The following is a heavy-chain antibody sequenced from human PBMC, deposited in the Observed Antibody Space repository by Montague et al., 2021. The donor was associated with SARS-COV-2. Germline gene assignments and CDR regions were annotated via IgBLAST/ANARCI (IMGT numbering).Heavy chain of an antibody. CDR3: ARSGSGGIFDP. CDR1: GGSISSSSYY. Sequence: SETLSLTCTVSGGSISSSSYYWGWIRQPPGKGLEWIGCIYYSGYTHYNPSLKSRVTISVATSKNHFSLRLSSVTAAATAVYYCARSGSGGIFDPWGQGTLVIVSS. CDR2: IYYSGYT. D-gene: IGHD6-25*01. V-gene: IGHV4-39*07. J-gene: IGHJ5*02.